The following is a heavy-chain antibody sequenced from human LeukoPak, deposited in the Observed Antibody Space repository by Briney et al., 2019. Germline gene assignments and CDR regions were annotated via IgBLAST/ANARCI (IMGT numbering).Heavy chain of an antibody. V-gene: IGHV3-74*01. Sequence: GGSLRLSCAASGFTFSYYWMHWVRQAPGKGLVWVSRINHDGTRTTYADSVKGRFTVSRDNAKNTLYLQMNSLRAEDTAVYYCARAPYTTGRGYYFDSWGQGTLVTVSS. CDR1: GFTFSYYW. D-gene: IGHD2/OR15-2a*01. J-gene: IGHJ4*02. CDR3: ARAPYTTGRGYYFDS. CDR2: INHDGTRT.